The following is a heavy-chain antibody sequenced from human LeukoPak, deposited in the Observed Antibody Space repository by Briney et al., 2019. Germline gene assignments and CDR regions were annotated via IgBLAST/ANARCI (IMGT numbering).Heavy chain of an antibody. J-gene: IGHJ4*02. V-gene: IGHV3-23*01. CDR3: AKMKSRGYCSGGSCAEYYFDH. CDR2: ISGSGGST. Sequence: GGSLRLSCAASGFTFSSYAMSWVRQAPGKGLEWVSAISGSGGSTYYADSVKGRFTISRDNSKNTLYLQMNSLRAEDTAVYYCAKMKSRGYCSGGSCAEYYFDHWGQGTLVTVSS. CDR1: GFTFSSYA. D-gene: IGHD2-15*01.